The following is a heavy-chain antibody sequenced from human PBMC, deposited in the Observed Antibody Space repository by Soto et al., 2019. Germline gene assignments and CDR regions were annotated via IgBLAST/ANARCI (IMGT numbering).Heavy chain of an antibody. CDR3: AGGSSGYYFEY. Sequence: VGSLRLSCVASGLHWVRQAPGKGLEWVATFWYDGTDQYYADSVKGRFTISRDNSKNTLYLQMNSLRAEDTAVYYCAGGSSGYYFEYWGQGTLVTVSS. J-gene: IGHJ4*02. V-gene: IGHV3-33*01. CDR1: GL. CDR2: FWYDGTDQ. D-gene: IGHD3-22*01.